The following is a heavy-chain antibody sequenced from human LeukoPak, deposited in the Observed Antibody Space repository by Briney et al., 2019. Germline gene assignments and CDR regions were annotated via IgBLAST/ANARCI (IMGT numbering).Heavy chain of an antibody. CDR2: INPNSGGT. D-gene: IGHD6-19*01. J-gene: IGHJ4*02. CDR1: GYTFTGYY. Sequence: GASVKVSCKASGYTFTGYYMHWVRQAPGQGLEWMGWINPNSGGTDYAQKFQGRVTMTRDTSISTAYMGLSRLRSDDTAVYYCARDPNSGWGFDYFSTRDDYWGQGTLVTVSS. V-gene: IGHV1-2*02. CDR3: ARDPNSGWGFDYFSTRDDY.